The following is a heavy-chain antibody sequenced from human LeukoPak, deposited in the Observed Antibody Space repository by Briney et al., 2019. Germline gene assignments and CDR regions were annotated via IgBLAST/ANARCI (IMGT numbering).Heavy chain of an antibody. CDR3: ARHFGYHGPFDY. CDR1: GGSISGSSYY. J-gene: IGHJ4*02. D-gene: IGHD3-16*02. CDR2: IYYSGST. Sequence: PSETLSLTCTVSGGSISGSSYYWGWIRQPPGKGLEWIGSIYYSGSTYYNPSLKSRVTISVDTSKNQFSLKLSSVTAADTAVYYCARHFGYHGPFDYWGQGTLVTVSS. V-gene: IGHV4-39*01.